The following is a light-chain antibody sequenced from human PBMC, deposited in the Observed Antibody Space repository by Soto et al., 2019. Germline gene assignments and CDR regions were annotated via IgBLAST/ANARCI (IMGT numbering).Light chain of an antibody. V-gene: IGLV1-44*01. CDR1: SSHIGSNT. CDR3: AAWDDNLNGYV. J-gene: IGLJ1*01. CDR2: NNN. Sequence: QSVLTQPPSASGTPGQRVTISCSGSSSHIGSNTVNWFQQLPGTAPKLLIYNNNQWPSGVPDRFSGSKSGTSASLAISGLQSEDEADYYCAAWDDNLNGYVFGTGTKVTVL.